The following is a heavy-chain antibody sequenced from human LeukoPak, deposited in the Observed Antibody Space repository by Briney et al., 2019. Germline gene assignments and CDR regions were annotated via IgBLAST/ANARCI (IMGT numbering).Heavy chain of an antibody. CDR3: AREGGFYRPLDY. Sequence: KPSGTLSLTCGVSGGSITTTNWWTWVRRPPGKGLEWIGEVHLDGRTNYNPSLESRLTISVDLSENHISLRLTSVTAADTAVYYCAREGGFYRPLDYSGQGTLVTVSS. J-gene: IGHJ4*02. D-gene: IGHD3-3*01. CDR2: VHLDGRT. CDR1: GGSITTTNW. V-gene: IGHV4-4*02.